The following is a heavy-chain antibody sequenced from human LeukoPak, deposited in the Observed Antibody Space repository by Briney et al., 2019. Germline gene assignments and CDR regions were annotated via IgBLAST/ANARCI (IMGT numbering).Heavy chain of an antibody. Sequence: SVKVSCKASGGTFSSYAISWVRQAPGQGLEWMGGIIPIFGTANYAQKFQGRVTITTDESTSTAYMELSSLRSEDTAVYYCARVADYAEYFQHWGQGTLVTVSS. D-gene: IGHD4-17*01. CDR1: GGTFSSYA. CDR3: ARVADYAEYFQH. CDR2: IIPIFGTA. J-gene: IGHJ1*01. V-gene: IGHV1-69*05.